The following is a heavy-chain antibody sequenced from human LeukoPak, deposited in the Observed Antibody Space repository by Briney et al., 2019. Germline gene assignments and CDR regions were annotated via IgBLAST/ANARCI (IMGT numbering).Heavy chain of an antibody. J-gene: IGHJ3*02. CDR3: ARVSLNSIVVVPEPGGAFDI. Sequence: ASVKVSCTGSVGTLTRYAISWVGQAPGQEGEWMGGIIPIFGTATDAQKSQRRGTITADESPSTAYMELSSLRSEDTAVYYCARVSLNSIVVVPEPGGAFDIWGQGKMVTVSS. CDR2: IIPIFGTA. D-gene: IGHD2-2*01. V-gene: IGHV1-69*13. CDR1: VGTLTRYA.